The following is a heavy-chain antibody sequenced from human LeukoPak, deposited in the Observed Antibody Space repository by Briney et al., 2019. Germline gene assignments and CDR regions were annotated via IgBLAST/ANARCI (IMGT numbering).Heavy chain of an antibody. CDR1: GYTFTSYD. V-gene: IGHV1-8*01. D-gene: IGHD3-10*01. CDR3: ARALRVRGVIIYYYYMDV. Sequence: ASVKVSCKASGYTFTSYDINWVLQATGQGLEWMGWMNPNSGNTGYAQKFQGRVTMTRNTSISTAYMELSSLRSEDTAVYHCARALRVRGVIIYYYYMDVGSKASTVTVSS. CDR2: MNPNSGNT. J-gene: IGHJ6*03.